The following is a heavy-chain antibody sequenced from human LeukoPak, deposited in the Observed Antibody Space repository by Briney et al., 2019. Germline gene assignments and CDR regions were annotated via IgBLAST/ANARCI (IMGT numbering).Heavy chain of an antibody. Sequence: GASVNVSCKASGYTFTDYFVHWVRQAPGQGLEWMGWINPKSGASDYAQNFQGRVTMTTDTSISTSYMDLSRLRSDDTALYYCARQPGRVRYFAHWGQGPLVTVSS. D-gene: IGHD4-17*01. CDR1: GYTFTDYF. CDR3: ARQPGRVRYFAH. CDR2: INPKSGAS. J-gene: IGHJ1*01. V-gene: IGHV1-2*02.